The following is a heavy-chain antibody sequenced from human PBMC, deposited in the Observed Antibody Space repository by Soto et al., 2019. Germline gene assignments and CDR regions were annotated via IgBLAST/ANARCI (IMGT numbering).Heavy chain of an antibody. V-gene: IGHV1-24*01. CDR1: GYTLSELS. CDR2: FDPEDAER. CDR3: ATARPSGGSYESSYYYYGMDV. J-gene: IGHJ6*02. Sequence: ASVKVSCKVSGYTLSELSMHWVRQAPGKGLEWMGGFDPEDAERIYAQKFQGRVTMTEDTSTDTAYMELSSLRSEDTAVYYCATARPSGGSYESSYYYYGMDVWGQGTTVTVSS. D-gene: IGHD2-15*01.